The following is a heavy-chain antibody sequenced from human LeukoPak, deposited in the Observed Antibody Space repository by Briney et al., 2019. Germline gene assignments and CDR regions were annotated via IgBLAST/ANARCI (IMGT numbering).Heavy chain of an antibody. Sequence: GASVKVSCKASGGTFSSYAISWVRQAPGQGLEWMGGIIPIFGTANYAQKFQGRVTMTEDTSTDTAYMELSSLRSEDTAVYYCATGRGITMTYWGQGTLVTVSS. V-gene: IGHV1-69*06. CDR1: GGTFSSYA. D-gene: IGHD3-22*01. J-gene: IGHJ4*02. CDR3: ATGRGITMTY. CDR2: IIPIFGTA.